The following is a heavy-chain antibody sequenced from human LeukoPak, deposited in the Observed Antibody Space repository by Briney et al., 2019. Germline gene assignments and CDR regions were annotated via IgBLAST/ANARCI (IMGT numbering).Heavy chain of an antibody. V-gene: IGHV3-30*02. CDR3: ASPGPSGQYYYGSGPVEY. D-gene: IGHD3-10*01. J-gene: IGHJ4*02. CDR1: GFTFSSYG. CDR2: IRYDGSNK. Sequence: GGSLRLSCAASGFTFSSYGMHWVRQAPGKGLEWVAFIRYDGSNKYYADSVKGRFTISRDNSKNTLYLQMNSLRAEDTAVYYCASPGPSGQYYYGSGPVEYWGQGTLVTVSS.